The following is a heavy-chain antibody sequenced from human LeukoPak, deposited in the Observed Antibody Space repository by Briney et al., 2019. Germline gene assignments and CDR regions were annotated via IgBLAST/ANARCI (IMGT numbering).Heavy chain of an antibody. V-gene: IGHV1-46*01. CDR1: GYTFSSYY. CDR2: INPSGGST. Sequence: ASVKVSCKASGYTFSSYYMHWVRQAPGQGLEWMGIINPSGGSTSYAQKFQGRVTITADKSTSTAYMELSSLRSEDTAVYYCARGLRYYGSGSYSNPHWFDPWGQGTLVTVSS. J-gene: IGHJ5*02. CDR3: ARGLRYYGSGSYSNPHWFDP. D-gene: IGHD3-10*01.